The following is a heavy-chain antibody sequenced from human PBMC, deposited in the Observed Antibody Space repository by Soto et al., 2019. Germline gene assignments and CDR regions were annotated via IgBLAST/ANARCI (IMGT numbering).Heavy chain of an antibody. CDR1: NGSVNSGNFY. Sequence: QVHLQESGPGLVKPSETLSLTCSVSNGSVNSGNFYWTWIRPPPQRVLEWIGFISDSGSTSYNPSLPSRFSISRQPSNRQLFLKVFSVTAADTAVYYCARDRGTTPIYGMDVWGQGITVTVSS. D-gene: IGHD3-10*01. J-gene: IGHJ6*02. V-gene: IGHV4-30-4*08. CDR2: ISDSGST. CDR3: ARDRGTTPIYGMDV.